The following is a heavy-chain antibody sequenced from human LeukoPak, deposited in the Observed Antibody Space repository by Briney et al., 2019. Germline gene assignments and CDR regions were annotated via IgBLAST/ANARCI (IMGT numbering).Heavy chain of an antibody. V-gene: IGHV3-64*01. CDR2: ISSNGDST. CDR3: ARDRPGDV. J-gene: IGHJ6*04. Sequence: GGSLRLSCAASGFTFSSYEMHWVRQAPGKGLEYVSAISSNGDSTYYANFVKGRFIISRDNSKSTLYLQMGSLRPEDMAVYYCARDRPGDVWGEGTTVTVSS. CDR1: GFTFSSYE.